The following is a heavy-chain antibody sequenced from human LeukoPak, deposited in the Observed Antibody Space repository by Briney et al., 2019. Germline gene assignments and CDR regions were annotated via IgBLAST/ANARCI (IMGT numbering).Heavy chain of an antibody. V-gene: IGHV3-23*01. CDR1: GFTFSSYA. CDR3: AKEWGVDYGLRY. CDR2: FSGSGGST. Sequence: PGGSLRLSCAASGFTFSSYAMSWVRQAPGKGLECISGFSGSGGSTYYADSVKGRFTISRDNSKNTLYLQMNSLRAEDTAVYYCAKEWGVDYGLRYWGQGTLVTVSS. J-gene: IGHJ4*02. D-gene: IGHD4-17*01.